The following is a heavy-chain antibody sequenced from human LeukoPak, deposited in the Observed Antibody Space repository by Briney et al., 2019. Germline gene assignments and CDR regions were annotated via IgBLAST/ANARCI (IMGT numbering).Heavy chain of an antibody. J-gene: IGHJ4*02. D-gene: IGHD3-10*01. CDR1: GFTFSNYV. V-gene: IGHV3-23*01. CDR3: AGRSGSFDY. CDR2: VSGGGGST. Sequence: GGSLRLSCAASGFTFSNYVMSWVRQAPGKGLEWVSGVSGGGGSTYYADSVKGRFTISRDNSKNTLYPQMKSLRVEDTAVYYCAGRSGSFDYWGQGTLVTVSS.